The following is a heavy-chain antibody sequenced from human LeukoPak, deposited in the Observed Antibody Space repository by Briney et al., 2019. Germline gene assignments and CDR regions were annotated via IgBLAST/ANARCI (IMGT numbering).Heavy chain of an antibody. CDR2: IYYTGST. V-gene: IGHV4-59*01. Sequence: SETLSLTCTVSGGSISTYYWSWIRQPPGKGLEGICYIYYTGSTSYNPSLKGRVTMSLDASNNQFSLELTSVTPADTAVYYCARGGNYWPQWWFAPWGRGTLVSVHS. CDR3: ARGGNYWPQWWFAP. D-gene: IGHD1-26*01. CDR1: GGSISTYY. J-gene: IGHJ5*02.